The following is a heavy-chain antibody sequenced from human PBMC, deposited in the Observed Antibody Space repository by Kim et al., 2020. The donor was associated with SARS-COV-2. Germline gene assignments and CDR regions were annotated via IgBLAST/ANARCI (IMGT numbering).Heavy chain of an antibody. CDR3: ARDWGGVSSSWTPLDY. J-gene: IGHJ4*02. V-gene: IGHV3-33*01. Sequence: GGSLRLSCAASGFTFSSYGMHWVRPAPGKGLEWVAVIWYDGSNKYYADAVKGRFTISRDNSKNTLYLQMNSLRAEDTAVYYCARDWGGVSSSWTPLDYWGQGTLVTVSS. D-gene: IGHD6-13*01. CDR2: IWYDGSNK. CDR1: GFTFSSYG.